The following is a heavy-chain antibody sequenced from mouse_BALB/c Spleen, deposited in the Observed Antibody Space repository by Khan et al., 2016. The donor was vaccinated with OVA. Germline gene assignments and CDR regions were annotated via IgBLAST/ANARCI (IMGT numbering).Heavy chain of an antibody. D-gene: IGHD2-1*01. Sequence: VQLQESGAELAKPGASVKMSCKVSGYTFTTYWMHWVKQRLGQGLEWIGYIVPTTGYTKYNQNFKDKATLTTDKSSSTNYMQLISLTSEDSAVYYCAGRGVYGIFAYWGQGTLVTVSA. V-gene: IGHV1-7*01. CDR1: GYTFTTYW. CDR2: IVPTTGYT. J-gene: IGHJ3*01. CDR3: AGRGVYGIFAY.